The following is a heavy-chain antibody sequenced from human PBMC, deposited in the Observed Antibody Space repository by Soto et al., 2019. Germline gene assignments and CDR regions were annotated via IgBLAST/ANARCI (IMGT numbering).Heavy chain of an antibody. D-gene: IGHD5-18*01. Sequence: PSETLSLTCTVSGGSISSYYWSWIRQPPGKGLEWIGYIYYSGSTNYNPSLKSRVTISVNTSKNQFSLKLSSVTAADTAVYYCARHVPSQYTAMVPFDPWGQGTLVTVSS. J-gene: IGHJ5*02. CDR2: IYYSGST. CDR1: GGSISSYY. CDR3: ARHVPSQYTAMVPFDP. V-gene: IGHV4-59*08.